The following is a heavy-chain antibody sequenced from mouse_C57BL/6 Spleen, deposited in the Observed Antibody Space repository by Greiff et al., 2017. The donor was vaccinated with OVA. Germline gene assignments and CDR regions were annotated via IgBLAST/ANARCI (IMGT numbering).Heavy chain of an antibody. CDR2: ISYSGST. Sequence: EVQLQQSGPGMVKPSQSLSLTCTVTGYSITSGYDWHWIRHFPGNKLELMGYISYSGSTNYNPSLKSRISITHDTSKNHFFLKLNSVTTEDTATYYCAREDSSGYWFAYWGQGTLVTVSA. CDR1: GYSITSGYD. V-gene: IGHV3-1*01. D-gene: IGHD3-2*02. J-gene: IGHJ3*01. CDR3: AREDSSGYWFAY.